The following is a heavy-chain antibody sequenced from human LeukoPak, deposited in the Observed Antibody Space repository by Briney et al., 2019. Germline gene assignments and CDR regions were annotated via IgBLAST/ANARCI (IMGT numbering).Heavy chain of an antibody. CDR1: GGSFSGYY. J-gene: IGHJ4*02. Sequence: PSETLSLTCAVYGGSFSGYYWSWIRQPPGKGLEWIGEINHSGSTNYNPSLKSRVTISVDTSKNQLSLKLSSVTAADTAAYYCARRGSGSFTNWGQGTLVTVSS. CDR3: ARRGSGSFTN. D-gene: IGHD1-26*01. CDR2: INHSGST. V-gene: IGHV4-34*01.